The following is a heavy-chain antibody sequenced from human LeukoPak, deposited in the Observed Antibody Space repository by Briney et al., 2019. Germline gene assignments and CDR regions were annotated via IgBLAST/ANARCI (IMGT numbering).Heavy chain of an antibody. CDR2: ISGDGVST. V-gene: IGHV3-43*02. J-gene: IGHJ4*02. CDR3: AKESGKFDY. Sequence: GGSLRLSCVASGLPIADFAMHWVRQAPGKGLEWVSLISGDGVSTFYADSVRGRFSISRDNSKNSLYLEMTSLRTEDAAMYYCAKESGKFDYWGQGTLVAVSS. CDR1: GLPIADFA.